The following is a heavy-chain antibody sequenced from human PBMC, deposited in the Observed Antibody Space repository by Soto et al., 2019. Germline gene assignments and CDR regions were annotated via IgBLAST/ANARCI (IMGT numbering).Heavy chain of an antibody. CDR1: GLIFTNAW. CDR2: IKSKIDGETT. V-gene: IGHV3-15*01. CDR3: TADAD. Sequence: GGSLRLSCAASGLIFTNAWMTWVRQAPGKGLEWLGRIKSKIDGETTEYAAPVKGRITISRGDSKNTVYLQIHSLKTEDTAVYYCTADADWGQGTLVTVSS. J-gene: IGHJ4*02.